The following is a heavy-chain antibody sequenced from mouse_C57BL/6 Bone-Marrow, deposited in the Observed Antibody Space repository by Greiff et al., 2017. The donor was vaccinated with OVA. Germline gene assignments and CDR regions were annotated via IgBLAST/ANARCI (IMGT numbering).Heavy chain of an antibody. CDR2: IRSKSNNYAT. D-gene: IGHD4-1*01. J-gene: IGHJ3*01. CDR1: GFSFNTYA. V-gene: IGHV10-1*01. Sequence: EVKLLESGGGLVQPTGSLKLSCAASGFSFNTYAMNWVRQAPGRGLEWVARIRSKSNNYATYYADSVKDRFTISRDESESMLYLQMNNLKTEDTAMYYCVRQELGRFAYWGQGTLVTVSA. CDR3: VRQELGRFAY.